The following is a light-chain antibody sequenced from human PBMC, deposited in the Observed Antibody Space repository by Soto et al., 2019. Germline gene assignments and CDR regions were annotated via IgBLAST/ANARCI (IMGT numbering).Light chain of an antibody. CDR3: QQYGSSPGT. V-gene: IGKV3-20*01. J-gene: IGKJ1*01. Sequence: IVSKQSPATLSLSPGQTATLYCSPSQSVTSRYLAWYQQKPGQAPRLLIFGASIRDTGIPDRFSGSGSGTDFTLTISRLESEDFAVYYCQQYGSSPGTFGQGTKVDI. CDR1: QSVTSRY. CDR2: GAS.